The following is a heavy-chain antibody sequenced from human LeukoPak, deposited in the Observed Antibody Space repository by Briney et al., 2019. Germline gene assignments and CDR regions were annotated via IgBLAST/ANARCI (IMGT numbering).Heavy chain of an antibody. CDR3: ASGPTIFGVVNRFDY. CDR2: IIPIFGTA. CDR1: GGTFSSYA. V-gene: IGHV1-69*05. J-gene: IGHJ4*02. Sequence: SVKVSCKASGGTFSSYAISWVRQAPGQGLEWMGGIIPIFGTANYAQKFQGRVTITTDESTSTAYMELGSLRSEDTAVYYCASGPTIFGVVNRFDYWGQGTLVTVSS. D-gene: IGHD3-3*01.